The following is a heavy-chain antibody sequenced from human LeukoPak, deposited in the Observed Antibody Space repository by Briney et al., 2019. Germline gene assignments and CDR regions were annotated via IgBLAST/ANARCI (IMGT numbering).Heavy chain of an antibody. CDR1: GYTFTSYG. D-gene: IGHD6-6*01. Sequence: ASVKVSCKASGYTFTSYGISWVRQAPGQGLEWMGWISAYNGNTNYAQKLQGRVTMTTDTSTSTAYMELRSLRSDDTAVYYCARSPSSSIAARRAWFDPRGQGTLVTVSS. CDR2: ISAYNGNT. J-gene: IGHJ5*02. V-gene: IGHV1-18*01. CDR3: ARSPSSSIAARRAWFDP.